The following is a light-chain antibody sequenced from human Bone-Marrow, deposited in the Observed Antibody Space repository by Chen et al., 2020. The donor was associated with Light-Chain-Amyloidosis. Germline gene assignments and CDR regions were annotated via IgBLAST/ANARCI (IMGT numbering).Light chain of an antibody. CDR2: LGS. CDR1: QSLLHSNGYNY. Sequence: DSVMTQSPLSLPVTLGEPASISCRSSQSLLHSNGYNYLDWYLQKPEQSPQLLIYLGSNRASGVPYRFSGSGSGTDFTLKISRVEAEDVGVYYCMQALQTPLTFGQGTKVEIK. V-gene: IGKV2-28*01. J-gene: IGKJ1*01. CDR3: MQALQTPLT.